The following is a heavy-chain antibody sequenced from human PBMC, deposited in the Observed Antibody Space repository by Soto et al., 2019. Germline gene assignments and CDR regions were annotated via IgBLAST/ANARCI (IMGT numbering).Heavy chain of an antibody. V-gene: IGHV2-5*02. Sequence: QITLKESGPTLVKPTQTLTLTCTFSGFSLSSTRMAVGWIRQPPGKALEWLALIYWDDDKRYSPFLKSRPTITMDTTKNPVVLTMSNMDPVDTARYYFAHIVGAGLGYYFDYWGQGTLVTVSS. J-gene: IGHJ4*02. D-gene: IGHD6-19*01. CDR3: AHIVGAGLGYYFDY. CDR2: IYWDDDK. CDR1: GFSLSSTRMA.